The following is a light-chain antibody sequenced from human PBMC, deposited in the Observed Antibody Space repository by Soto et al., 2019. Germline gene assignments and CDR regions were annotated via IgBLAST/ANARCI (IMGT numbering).Light chain of an antibody. CDR3: CSYGGGYTPLL. V-gene: IGLV2-11*01. CDR2: DVT. J-gene: IGLJ2*01. CDR1: SSDVGGYNY. Sequence: QSVLTQPRSVSGSPGQSVTISCTGTSSDVGGYNYVSWYQQHPGQAPKLMIYDVTKRPSGVPDRFSGSKSSNTASLSISGLQAEDEADYYCCSYGGGYTPLLFGGGTQLTVL.